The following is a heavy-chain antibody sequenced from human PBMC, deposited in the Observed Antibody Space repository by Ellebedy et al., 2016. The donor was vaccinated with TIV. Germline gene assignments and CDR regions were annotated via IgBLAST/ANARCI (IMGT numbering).Heavy chain of an antibody. Sequence: GESLKISCAASGFTFNSYWMSWVRQAPGKGLGWVANINQDGSRIYYVDSVEGRFTISRDNAKNSVYLRMNTLRVEDTAVYHCVRDGAYGDYSPGYYGMDVWGQGTTVTVSS. CDR3: VRDGAYGDYSPGYYGMDV. CDR1: GFTFNSYW. J-gene: IGHJ6*02. D-gene: IGHD3-22*01. CDR2: INQDGSRI. V-gene: IGHV3-7*03.